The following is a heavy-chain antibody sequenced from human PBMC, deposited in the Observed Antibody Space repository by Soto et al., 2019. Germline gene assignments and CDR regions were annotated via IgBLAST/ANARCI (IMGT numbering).Heavy chain of an antibody. V-gene: IGHV3-21*01. CDR3: ARMGYSYGYKYYGMAV. CDR1: GFTFSSYS. CDR2: ISSSSSYI. Sequence: PGWSLGLSCAASGFTFSSYSMNWVRQAPGKGLEWVSSISSSSSYIYYADSVKGRFTISRDNAKNSLYLQMNSLRAEDTAVYYCARMGYSYGYKYYGMAVCGQGTTVTVS. D-gene: IGHD5-18*01. J-gene: IGHJ6*02.